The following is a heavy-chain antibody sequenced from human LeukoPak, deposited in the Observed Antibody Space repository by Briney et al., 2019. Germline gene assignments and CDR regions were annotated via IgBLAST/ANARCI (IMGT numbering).Heavy chain of an antibody. CDR1: GFTFSSYG. Sequence: GGSLRLSCAASGFTFSSYGMHWVRQAPGKGLEWVAVISYDGSNKYYADSVKGRFTISRDNSKNTLYLQMNSLRAEDTAVYYCAKDRRGIAVSWGAFDIWGQGTMVTVSS. CDR3: AKDRRGIAVSWGAFDI. CDR2: ISYDGSNK. V-gene: IGHV3-30*18. J-gene: IGHJ3*02. D-gene: IGHD6-19*01.